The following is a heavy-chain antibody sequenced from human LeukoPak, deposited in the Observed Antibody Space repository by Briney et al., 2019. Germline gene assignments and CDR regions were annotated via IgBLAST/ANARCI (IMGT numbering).Heavy chain of an antibody. CDR2: ISSSGSI. D-gene: IGHD5-18*01. J-gene: IGHJ4*02. CDR1: GFTFSDYY. CDR3: ARDSRWIQFDY. Sequence: GGSLRLSCAASGFTFSDYYMSWIRQAPGKGLEWVSYISSSGSIYYADSVKGRFTISRDNAKNSLYLQMNSLRADDTAVYYCARDSRWIQFDYWGQGTLVTVSS. V-gene: IGHV3-11*01.